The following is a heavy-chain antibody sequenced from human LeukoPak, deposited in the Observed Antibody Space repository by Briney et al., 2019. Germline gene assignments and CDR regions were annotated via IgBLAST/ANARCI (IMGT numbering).Heavy chain of an antibody. CDR3: AKDTKRSYNFDY. J-gene: IGHJ4*02. V-gene: IGHV3-23*01. Sequence: GGSLRLSRAASGFTFDRYTVNWVRQAPGKGLEWVSTISERGDTTHYADSVQGRFTISRDNSKSTLYLQMNSLRAEDTAVYYCAKDTKRSYNFDYWGQGTLVIVSS. CDR1: GFTFDRYT. CDR2: ISERGDTT. D-gene: IGHD2-2*01.